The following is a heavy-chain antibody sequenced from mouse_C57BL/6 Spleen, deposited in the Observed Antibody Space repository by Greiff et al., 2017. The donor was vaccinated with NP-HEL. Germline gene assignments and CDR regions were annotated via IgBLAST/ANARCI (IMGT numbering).Heavy chain of an antibody. J-gene: IGHJ3*01. CDR3: ARVGYDYDGGAWFAY. V-gene: IGHV1-69*01. Sequence: QVQLQQPGAELVMPGASVKLSCKASGYTFTSYWMHWVKQRPGQGLEWIGEIDPSDSYTNYNQKFKGKSTLTVDKSSSTAYMQLSSLTSEDSAVYYCARVGYDYDGGAWFAYWGQGTLVTVSA. D-gene: IGHD2-4*01. CDR2: IDPSDSYT. CDR1: GYTFTSYW.